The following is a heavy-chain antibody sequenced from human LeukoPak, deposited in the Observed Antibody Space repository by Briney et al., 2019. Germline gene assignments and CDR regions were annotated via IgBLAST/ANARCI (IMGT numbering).Heavy chain of an antibody. CDR1: GFPFSNYG. J-gene: IGHJ4*02. Sequence: GGSLRLSCAASGFPFSNYGMHWVRQAPDKGLEWVAVISADGIDKYYADSVKGRFTISRDNSKNTLYLQMSSLRPEDTAVYYCAKDKGREGDYWGQGNLVTVSS. CDR3: AKDKGREGDY. CDR2: ISADGIDK. V-gene: IGHV3-30*18.